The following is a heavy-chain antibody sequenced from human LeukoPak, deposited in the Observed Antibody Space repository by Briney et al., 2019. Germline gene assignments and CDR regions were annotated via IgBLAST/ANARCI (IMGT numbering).Heavy chain of an antibody. CDR3: AKGWEYSSGFDY. J-gene: IGHJ4*02. D-gene: IGHD6-19*01. CDR2: LSGSGVYT. V-gene: IGHV3-23*01. Sequence: GSLRLSCTASGFTFSTYAMSWVRQAPGRGLEWVSALSGSGVYTYYADSVKGRFTISRDNSENTLYLQMNSLRAEDTAIYYCAKGWEYSSGFDYWGQGTLVTVSS. CDR1: GFTFSTYA.